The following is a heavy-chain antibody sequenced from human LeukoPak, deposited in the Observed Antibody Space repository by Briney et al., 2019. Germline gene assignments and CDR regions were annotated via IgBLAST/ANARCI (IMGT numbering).Heavy chain of an antibody. Sequence: GGSLRLSCAASGFTFRTYWMSWVRQAPGKGLEWVANIKQDGSEKSYVDSVKGRFTISRDNAKNSLFLQMNSLRADDTAVYFCARDKGYFDYWGQGTLVTVSS. D-gene: IGHD2-15*01. CDR2: IKQDGSEK. CDR3: ARDKGYFDY. V-gene: IGHV3-7*01. CDR1: GFTFRTYW. J-gene: IGHJ4*02.